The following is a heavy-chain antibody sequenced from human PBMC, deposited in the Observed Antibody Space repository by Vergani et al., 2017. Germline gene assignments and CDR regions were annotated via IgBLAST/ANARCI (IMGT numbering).Heavy chain of an antibody. CDR1: GFTFSSYG. D-gene: IGHD3-22*01. CDR3: ARVLASRGYPLTDDY. Sequence: QVQLVESGGGVVQPGRSLRLSCAASGFTFSSYGMHWVRQAPGKGLEWVAVIWYDGSNKYYADSVKGRFTISRDNSKNTLYLQMNSLRAEDTAVYYCARVLASRGYPLTDDYWGQGTLVTVSS. CDR2: IWYDGSNK. V-gene: IGHV3-33*01. J-gene: IGHJ4*02.